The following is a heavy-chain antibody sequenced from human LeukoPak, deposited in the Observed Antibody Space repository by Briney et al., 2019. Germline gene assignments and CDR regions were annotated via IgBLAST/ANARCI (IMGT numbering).Heavy chain of an antibody. CDR2: ISGSGGST. CDR3: ARDQGSGGRAFDI. Sequence: PGGSLRLSCAASGFTFSSYAMSWVRQAPGKGLEWVSAISGSGGSTYYADSVKGRFTISRDNAKNSLYLQMNSLRAEDTAVYYCARDQGSGGRAFDIWGQGTMVTVSS. CDR1: GFTFSSYA. J-gene: IGHJ3*02. V-gene: IGHV3-23*01. D-gene: IGHD6-19*01.